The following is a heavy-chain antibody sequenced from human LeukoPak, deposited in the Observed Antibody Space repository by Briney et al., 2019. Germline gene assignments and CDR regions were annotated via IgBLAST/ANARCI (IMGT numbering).Heavy chain of an antibody. CDR3: ARVGFYDFWSGINFFDY. J-gene: IGHJ4*02. Sequence: GGSLRLSCAASVFTFCSYSVHWVRQAPGKGLEWVSSITSSSSTYYSDSVKGRFTISRDNAKNSLYLQMNSLRVEDTAVYYCARVGFYDFWSGINFFDYWGQGTLVTVSS. V-gene: IGHV3-21*01. D-gene: IGHD3-3*01. CDR1: VFTFCSYS. CDR2: ITSSSST.